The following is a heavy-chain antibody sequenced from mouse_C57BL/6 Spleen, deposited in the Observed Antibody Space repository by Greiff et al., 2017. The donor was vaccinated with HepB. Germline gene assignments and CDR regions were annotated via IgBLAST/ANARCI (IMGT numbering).Heavy chain of an antibody. Sequence: VQLKESGPELVKPGASVKISCKASGYSFTGYYMNWVKQSPEKSLEWIGEINPSTGGTTYNQKFKAKATLTVDKSSSTAYMQLKSLTSEDSAVYYCATTYYSNYSYWYFDVWGTGTTVTVSS. V-gene: IGHV1-42*01. CDR3: ATTYYSNYSYWYFDV. CDR1: GYSFTGYY. D-gene: IGHD2-5*01. J-gene: IGHJ1*03. CDR2: INPSTGGT.